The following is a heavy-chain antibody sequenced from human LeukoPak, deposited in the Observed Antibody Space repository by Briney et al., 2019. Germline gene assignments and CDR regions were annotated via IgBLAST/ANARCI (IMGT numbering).Heavy chain of an antibody. CDR2: ISYDGSNK. Sequence: PGGSLRLSCAVSGFTFSSYAMHWVRQAPGKGLEWVAVISYDGSNKYYADSVKGRFTISRDNSKNTLYLQMNSLRAEDTAVYYCARASHQWELSLYGMDVWGQGTTVTVSS. D-gene: IGHD1-26*01. J-gene: IGHJ6*02. CDR3: ARASHQWELSLYGMDV. CDR1: GFTFSSYA. V-gene: IGHV3-30-3*01.